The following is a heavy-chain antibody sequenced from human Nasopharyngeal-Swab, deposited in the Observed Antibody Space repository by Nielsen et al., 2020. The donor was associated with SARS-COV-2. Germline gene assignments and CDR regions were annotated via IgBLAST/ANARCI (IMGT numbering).Heavy chain of an antibody. J-gene: IGHJ3*02. CDR1: GFGFSDFY. CDR3: TRKISFDM. V-gene: IGHV3-11*01. CDR2: IDYSGENK. D-gene: IGHD2-15*01. Sequence: GESMKIYCAASGFGFSDFYISWMRKALGKGLEWVVYIDYSGENKYYAGSVKGRFNISKDNAKNSLFLELNTLRADDSAVYYCTRKISFDMWGQGTKVTVSS.